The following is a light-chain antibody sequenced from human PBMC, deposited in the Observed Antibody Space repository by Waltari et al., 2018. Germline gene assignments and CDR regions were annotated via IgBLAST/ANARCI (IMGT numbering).Light chain of an antibody. CDR2: RNN. Sequence: QSVLTQPPSASGTPGQRVTIPCSGSSPNIGSHYGHWSQPLPGTAPNLLIYRNNQRPSGVPDRFSGSKAGTSASLAVSGLRSEDEADYYFATWDDRLSGPGVFGGGTKLTVL. J-gene: IGLJ3*02. V-gene: IGLV1-47*01. CDR1: SPNIGSHY. CDR3: ATWDDRLSGPGV.